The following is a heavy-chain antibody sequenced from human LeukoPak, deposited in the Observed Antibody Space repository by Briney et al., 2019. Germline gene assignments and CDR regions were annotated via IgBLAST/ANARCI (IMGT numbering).Heavy chain of an antibody. V-gene: IGHV3-21*04. CDR1: GFTFSSYS. J-gene: IGHJ6*02. CDR2: ISSSSSYI. CDR3: ARDRVRYFDWPYYGMDV. Sequence: GGSLRLSCAASGFTFSSYSMNWVRQAPGKGLEWVSSISSSSSYIYYADSVKGRFTISRDNAKNSLYLQMNSLRAEDTAVYYCARDRVRYFDWPYYGMDVWGQGTTVTVSS. D-gene: IGHD3-9*01.